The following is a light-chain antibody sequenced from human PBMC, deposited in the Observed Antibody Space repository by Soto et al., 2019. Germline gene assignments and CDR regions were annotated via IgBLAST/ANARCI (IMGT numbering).Light chain of an antibody. V-gene: IGKV1-27*01. CDR1: QGISNF. Sequence: DIQMTQSPSSLSASVGVRVTITCRASQGISNFLAWYQQKPGEAPNLLIYAASILQSGVPSRFSGHGSGTDCTLTIRSRQPDDVETSYWQRYNTAVLTFSHGTR. CDR2: AAS. J-gene: IGKJ5*01. CDR3: QRYNTAVLT.